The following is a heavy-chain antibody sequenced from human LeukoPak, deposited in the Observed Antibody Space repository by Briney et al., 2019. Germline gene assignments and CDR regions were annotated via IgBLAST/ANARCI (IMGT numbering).Heavy chain of an antibody. J-gene: IGHJ4*02. D-gene: IGHD2-21*02. CDR1: GFIFSTYG. V-gene: IGHV3-33*01. Sequence: GGSLRLSCAASGFIFSTYGMHWVRQAPGKGLEWVAVIWHDGSNKYHVDSVKGRFTISRDNSKNTVFLQMNSLRAEDTAVYYCARGPHIVVVTAIDYWGQGTLVTVTS. CDR2: IWHDGSNK. CDR3: ARGPHIVVVTAIDY.